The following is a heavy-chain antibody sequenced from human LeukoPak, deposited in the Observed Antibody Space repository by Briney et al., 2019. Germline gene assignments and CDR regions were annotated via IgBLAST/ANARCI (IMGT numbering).Heavy chain of an antibody. D-gene: IGHD3-16*01. CDR3: ARGAIIMIPDLPGGMRWFDP. Sequence: SETLSLTCAVYDGSFSGYYWSWIRQPPGKGLEWIGQINHYGSTNYNPSLKSRVSISVDTAKIQFSLKLSSVTAADTAVYYCARGAIIMIPDLPGGMRWFDPWGQGTLVTVSS. V-gene: IGHV4-34*01. CDR2: INHYGST. J-gene: IGHJ5*02. CDR1: DGSFSGYY.